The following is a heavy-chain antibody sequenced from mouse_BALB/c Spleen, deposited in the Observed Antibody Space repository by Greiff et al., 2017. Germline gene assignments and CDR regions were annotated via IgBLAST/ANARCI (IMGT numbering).Heavy chain of an antibody. CDR3: ARGGYYGYDWFAY. Sequence: QVQLQQSGAELAKPGASVKMSCKASGYTFTSYWMHWVKQRPGQGLEWIGYINPSTGYTEYNQKFKDKATLTADKSSSTAYMQLSSLTSEDSAVYYCARGGYYGYDWFAYWGQGTLVTVSA. D-gene: IGHD2-2*01. CDR1: GYTFTSYW. CDR2: INPSTGYT. J-gene: IGHJ3*01. V-gene: IGHV1-7*01.